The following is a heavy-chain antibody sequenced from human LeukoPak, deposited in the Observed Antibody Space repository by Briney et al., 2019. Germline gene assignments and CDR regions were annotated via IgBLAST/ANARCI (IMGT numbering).Heavy chain of an antibody. Sequence: EASVKVSCKASGYTFTGYYMHWVRQAPGQGLEWMGWINPNSGGTNYAQKFQGRVTMTRDTSISRAYMELSRLRSDDTAVYYCARDIYCSSTSCYAGWDYWGQGTLVTVSS. CDR1: GYTFTGYY. J-gene: IGHJ4*02. D-gene: IGHD2-2*01. V-gene: IGHV1-2*02. CDR2: INPNSGGT. CDR3: ARDIYCSSTSCYAGWDY.